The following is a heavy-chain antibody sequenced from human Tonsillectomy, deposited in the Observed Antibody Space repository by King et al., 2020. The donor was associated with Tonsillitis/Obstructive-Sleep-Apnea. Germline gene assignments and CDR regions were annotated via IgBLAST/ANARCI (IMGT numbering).Heavy chain of an antibody. CDR2: ISGSGGST. CDR1: GFTFSSYA. J-gene: IGHJ3*02. V-gene: IGHV3-23*04. D-gene: IGHD3-3*01. Sequence: VQLVESGGGLVQPGGSLRLSCAASGFTFSSYAMSWVRQAPGKGLEWVSAISGSGGSTYYADSVKGRFTISRDNSKNTLYLQMNSLRAEDTAVYHCAKATSLSIFGVVIEYYAFDIWGQGTMVTVSS. CDR3: AKATSLSIFGVVIEYYAFDI.